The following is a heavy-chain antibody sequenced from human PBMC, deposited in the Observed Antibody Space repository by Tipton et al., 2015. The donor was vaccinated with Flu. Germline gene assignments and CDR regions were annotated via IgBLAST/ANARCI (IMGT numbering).Heavy chain of an antibody. J-gene: IGHJ4*02. CDR3: ARVWGYSYYFDY. V-gene: IGHV3-48*03. CDR1: GFTFSSYE. Sequence: SLRLSCAASGFTFSSYEMNWVRQAPGKGLEWVSYITTSGNTIYYADSVKGRFTISRDNAKNSLYLQMNSLRAEDTAVYYCARVWGYSYYFDYWGRGTLVTVSS. CDR2: ITTSGNTI. D-gene: IGHD3-16*01.